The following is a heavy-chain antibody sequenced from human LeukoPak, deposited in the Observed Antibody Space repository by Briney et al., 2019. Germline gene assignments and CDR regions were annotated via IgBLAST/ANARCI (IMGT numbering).Heavy chain of an antibody. CDR3: ARGRKAGVDDYYYMDV. CDR2: INSDGSTT. Sequence: GGSLRLSCAASGFTLSPYWMHWVRQAPGKGLLWVSRINSDGSTTDYADSVQGRFTISRDNAKNTLYLQMNSLRAEDTAVYYCARGRKAGVDDYYYMDVWGKGTTVTVSS. J-gene: IGHJ6*03. CDR1: GFTLSPYW. D-gene: IGHD3-10*01. V-gene: IGHV3-74*01.